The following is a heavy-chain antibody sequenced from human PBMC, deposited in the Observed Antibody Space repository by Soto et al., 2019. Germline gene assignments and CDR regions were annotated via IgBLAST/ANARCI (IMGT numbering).Heavy chain of an antibody. V-gene: IGHV3-23*01. D-gene: IGHD3-3*01. J-gene: IGHJ4*02. Sequence: GGSLRLSCAASGFTFSSYAMSWVRQAPGKGLEWVSAISGSGGSTYYADSVKGRFTISRDNSKNTLYLQMNSLRAEDTAVYYGAKERRDSGMEDVVRCLEWLLPFDYWGQGTLVTVSS. CDR1: GFTFSSYA. CDR3: AKERRDSGMEDVVRCLEWLLPFDY. CDR2: ISGSGGST.